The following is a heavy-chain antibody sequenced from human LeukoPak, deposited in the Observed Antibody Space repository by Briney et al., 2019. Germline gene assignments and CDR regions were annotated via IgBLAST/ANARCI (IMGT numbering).Heavy chain of an antibody. Sequence: GGSLRLSCSASGFTFNNFWMTWVRQAPGKGLEWVANIKKDGSEKYYVDSVKGRFTISRDNAKNLAFLQMNSLRVEDTAVYYCARDAFVVNFLDIWGQGTMVTVSS. J-gene: IGHJ3*02. CDR3: ARDAFVVNFLDI. CDR2: IKKDGSEK. D-gene: IGHD3-22*01. CDR1: GFTFNNFW. V-gene: IGHV3-7*01.